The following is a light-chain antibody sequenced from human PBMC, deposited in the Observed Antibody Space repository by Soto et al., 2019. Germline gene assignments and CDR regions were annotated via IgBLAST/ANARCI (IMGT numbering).Light chain of an antibody. J-gene: IGLJ3*02. CDR2: EAS. Sequence: QLVLTQPPSASGSPGQSITISCTGTSSDVGSYDLVSWYQQHPGKAPKLMIYEASKRPSGVSDRFSGSKSGNTASLTISGLQAEDEAHYYCCSYAGSSTLVFGGGTKLTVL. CDR1: SSDVGSYDL. V-gene: IGLV2-23*01. CDR3: CSYAGSSTLV.